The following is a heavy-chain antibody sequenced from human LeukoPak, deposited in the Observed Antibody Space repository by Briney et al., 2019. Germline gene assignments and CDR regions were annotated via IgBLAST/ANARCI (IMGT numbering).Heavy chain of an antibody. D-gene: IGHD3-3*01. V-gene: IGHV3-74*01. CDR3: ARPYEVSSITIFGVVPADDAFDI. CDR1: GFTFSSYW. J-gene: IGHJ3*02. Sequence: PGGSLRLSCAASGFTFSSYWMHWVRQAPGKGLVWVSRINTDGSSTSYADSVKGRFTISRDNAKNTLYLQMNSLRAEDTAVYYCARPYEVSSITIFGVVPADDAFDIWGQGTMVTVSS. CDR2: INTDGSST.